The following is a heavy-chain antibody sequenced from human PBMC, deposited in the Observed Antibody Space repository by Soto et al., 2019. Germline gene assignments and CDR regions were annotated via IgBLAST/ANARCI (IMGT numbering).Heavy chain of an antibody. J-gene: IGHJ5*02. D-gene: IGHD2-8*02. Sequence: QVQLLQSGAEVKKPGASLKVSCKASGYTFTSNDIYSRRQAPGQGPEWLGWMNPKSGNTGFAQTFQDRLRMTSNNYVTTAYMELSRLTSDDTAVYYCARGRPGGGVKRSGFDPWGQLTLVTVSS. V-gene: IGHV1-8*01. CDR3: ARGRPGGGVKRSGFDP. CDR1: GYTFTSND. CDR2: MNPKSGNT.